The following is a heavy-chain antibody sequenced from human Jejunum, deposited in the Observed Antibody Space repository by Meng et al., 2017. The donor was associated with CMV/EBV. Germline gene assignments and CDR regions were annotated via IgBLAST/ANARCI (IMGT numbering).Heavy chain of an antibody. CDR3: ARAAVDTGHFDL. CDR1: CVSITDYV. Sequence: SAGVENLSIALSRTCPALCVSITDYVWSWLSQHAGKRLEAIGRFYYSGSTNYHPSLANRVTMSLDTSRNRSTLNLSTVTAADTAVYYCARAAVDTGHFDLWGLGILVTVSS. V-gene: IGHV4-4*07. CDR2: FYYSGST. J-gene: IGHJ4*02. D-gene: IGHD6-25*01.